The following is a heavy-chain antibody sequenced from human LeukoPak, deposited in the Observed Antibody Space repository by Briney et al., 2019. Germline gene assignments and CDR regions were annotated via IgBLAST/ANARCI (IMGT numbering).Heavy chain of an antibody. D-gene: IGHD5-24*01. CDR2: INPNSGGT. CDR3: ARDGEMATINWYFDL. CDR1: GYTFTGYY. Sequence: ASVKVSCKASGYTFTGYYMHWVRQAPGQGLEWMGWINPNSGGTNYAQKFQGRVTMTRDTSISTAYMELSRLRSDGTAVYYCARDGEMATINWYFDLWGRGTLVTVSS. J-gene: IGHJ2*01. V-gene: IGHV1-2*02.